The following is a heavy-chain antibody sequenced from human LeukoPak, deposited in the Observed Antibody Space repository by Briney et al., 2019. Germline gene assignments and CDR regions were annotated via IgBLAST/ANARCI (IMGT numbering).Heavy chain of an antibody. V-gene: IGHV1-8*03. CDR2: MNPNSGNT. CDR1: GYTFTSYD. D-gene: IGHD3-16*02. CDR3: ARIGLRGVIISRPLDY. Sequence: GASVKVSCKASGYTFTSYDINWVRQATGQGLEWMGWMNPNSGNTGYAQKFQGRVTITRNTSISTAYMDLSSLRSEDTAVYYCARIGLRGVIISRPLDYWGQGTLVTVSS. J-gene: IGHJ4*02.